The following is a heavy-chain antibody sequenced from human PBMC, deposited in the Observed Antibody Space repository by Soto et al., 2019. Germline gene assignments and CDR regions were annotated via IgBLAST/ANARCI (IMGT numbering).Heavy chain of an antibody. Sequence: LRLSCAASGFMFSNYWIHWVRQAPGKGLEWVSRIKSDGSSTNYADSVKGRFTVSRDNAKSTLYLQMNSLGVEDTAVYYCATTAGAWWFDPWGHGTLVTVSS. D-gene: IGHD6-19*01. CDR1: GFMFSNYW. CDR2: IKSDGSST. CDR3: ATTAGAWWFDP. V-gene: IGHV3-74*01. J-gene: IGHJ5*02.